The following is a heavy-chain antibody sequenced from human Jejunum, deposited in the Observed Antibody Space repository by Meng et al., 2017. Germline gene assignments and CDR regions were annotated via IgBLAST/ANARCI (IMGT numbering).Heavy chain of an antibody. V-gene: IGHV3-48*03. J-gene: IGHJ6*02. CDR3: ARRRTMVRGTAGAMDV. Sequence: GESLKISCAASGFTFSSYEMNWVRQAPGKGLEWVSYISSSGGTIYNADSVKGRFTISRDNAKNSLYLQMNSLRAEDTAVYYCARRRTMVRGTAGAMDVWGQGTTVPSP. D-gene: IGHD3-10*01. CDR2: ISSSGGTI. CDR1: GFTFSSYE.